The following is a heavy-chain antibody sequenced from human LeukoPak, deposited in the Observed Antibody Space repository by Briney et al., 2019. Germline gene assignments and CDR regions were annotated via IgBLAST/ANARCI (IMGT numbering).Heavy chain of an antibody. Sequence: GASVKVSCKASEYTFTTYDINWVRQATGQGLEWMGWMNPKSGNTGYAQKFQGRVTMTRNTSISTAYMELSSLRSEDTAVYCCARRNSAQRPPRTMDVWGQGTTVTVSS. D-gene: IGHD6-25*01. CDR1: EYTFTTYD. CDR3: ARRNSAQRPPRTMDV. J-gene: IGHJ6*02. V-gene: IGHV1-8*01. CDR2: MNPKSGNT.